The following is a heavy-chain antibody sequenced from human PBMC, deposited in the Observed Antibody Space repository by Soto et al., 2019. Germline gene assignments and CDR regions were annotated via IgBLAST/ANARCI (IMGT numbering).Heavy chain of an antibody. Sequence: GGSLRLSCAASGFTFSSYSMNWVRQAPGKGLEWVSSISSSSYIYYADSVKGRFTISRDNAKNSLYLQMNSLRAEDTAVYYCARDRSPIAYCGGDCYSTYYYGMDVWGQGTTVTVSS. CDR1: GFTFSSYS. CDR3: ARDRSPIAYCGGDCYSTYYYGMDV. V-gene: IGHV3-21*01. J-gene: IGHJ6*02. CDR2: ISSSSYI. D-gene: IGHD2-21*02.